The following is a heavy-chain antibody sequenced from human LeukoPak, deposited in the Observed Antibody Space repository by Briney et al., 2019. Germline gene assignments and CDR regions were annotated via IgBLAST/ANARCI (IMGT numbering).Heavy chain of an antibody. D-gene: IGHD6-19*01. V-gene: IGHV3-7*01. J-gene: IGHJ4*02. Sequence: GGSLRLSCVVSGFTFRNFWMSWVRQAPGKGLEWVANIKQDGSEKYYVDSVKGRFTISRDNAKKSLYLQMNSLRAGDTAVYYCARGRTSSGWYAGVHYWGQGTLVTVPS. CDR1: GFTFRNFW. CDR2: IKQDGSEK. CDR3: ARGRTSSGWYAGVHY.